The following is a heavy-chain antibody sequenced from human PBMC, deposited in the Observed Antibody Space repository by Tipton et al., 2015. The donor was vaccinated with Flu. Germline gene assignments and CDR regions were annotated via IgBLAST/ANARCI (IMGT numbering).Heavy chain of an antibody. CDR3: ARVGYDILTGYYDY. J-gene: IGHJ4*02. Sequence: SLRLSCAASGFTFSSYSMNWVRQAPGKGPEWVSSISSSSSYIYYADSVKGRFTISRDNAKNSLCLQMNSLRAEDTAVYYCARVGYDILTGYYDYWGQGTLVTVSS. CDR1: GFTFSSYS. V-gene: IGHV3-21*01. D-gene: IGHD3-9*01. CDR2: ISSSSSYI.